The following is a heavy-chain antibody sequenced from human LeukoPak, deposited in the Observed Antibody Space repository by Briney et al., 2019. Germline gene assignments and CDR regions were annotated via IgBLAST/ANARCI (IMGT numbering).Heavy chain of an antibody. CDR1: GFTFSSYW. CDR2: IKQDGSEK. V-gene: IGHV3-7*01. D-gene: IGHD2-2*01. CDR3: ASWARVVPAAQVVYYYYMDV. J-gene: IGHJ6*03. Sequence: GGSLRLSCAASGFTFSSYWMSWVRQAPGKGLEWVANIKQDGSEKYYVDSVKGRFTISRDNAKNPLYLQMNSLRAEDTAVYYCASWARVVPAAQVVYYYYMDVWGKGTTVTVSS.